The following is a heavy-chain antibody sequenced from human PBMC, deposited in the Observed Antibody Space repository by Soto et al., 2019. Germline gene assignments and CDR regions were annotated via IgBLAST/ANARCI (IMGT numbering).Heavy chain of an antibody. CDR3: ARDPRIVGATTEYYYYYYGMDV. V-gene: IGHV1-18*01. Sequence: ASVKVSCKASGYTFTSYGISWVRQAPGQGLEWMGWISAYNGNTNYAQKLQGRVTMTTDTSTSTAYMELRSLRSDDTAVYYCARDPRIVGATTEYYYYYYGMDVWGQGTTVTV. CDR2: ISAYNGNT. CDR1: GYTFTSYG. D-gene: IGHD1-26*01. J-gene: IGHJ6*02.